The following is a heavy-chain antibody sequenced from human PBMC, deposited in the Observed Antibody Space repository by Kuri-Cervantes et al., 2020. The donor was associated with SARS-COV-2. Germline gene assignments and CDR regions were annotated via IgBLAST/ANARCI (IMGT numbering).Heavy chain of an antibody. CDR2: INSDGSST. Sequence: GGSLRLSCAASGFTFSSYWMHWVRQAPGKGLVWVSRINSDGSSTSYADSVKGRFTISRDNAKNTLYLQMNSLRAEDTAVYYCARDIKGKTAAGTVFYYYYYGMDVWGQGTTVTVSS. J-gene: IGHJ6*02. CDR1: GFTFSSYW. V-gene: IGHV3-74*01. CDR3: ARDIKGKTAAGTVFYYYYYGMDV. D-gene: IGHD6-13*01.